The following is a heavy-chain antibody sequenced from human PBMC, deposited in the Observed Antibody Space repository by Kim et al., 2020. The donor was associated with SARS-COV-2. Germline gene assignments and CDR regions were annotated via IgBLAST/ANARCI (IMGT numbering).Heavy chain of an antibody. CDR3: ARGTMVQGVDV. Sequence: TTYNPSLTSRVTISVDTSKNQFSLKLSSVTAADTAVYYCARGTMVQGVDVWGQGTTVTVSS. D-gene: IGHD3-10*01. V-gene: IGHV4-59*09. J-gene: IGHJ6*02. CDR2: T.